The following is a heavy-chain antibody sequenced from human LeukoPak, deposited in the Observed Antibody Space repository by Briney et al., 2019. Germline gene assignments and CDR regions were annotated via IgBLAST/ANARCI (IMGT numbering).Heavy chain of an antibody. Sequence: PGGSLRLSCAASGFTFSSYAMHWVRQAPGKGLEWVAVISYDGSNKYYADYVKGRFTISRDNAKNTLYLQMNSLRAEDTAVYYCAKDMSSGSYRAFDIWGQGTMVTVSS. CDR1: GFTFSSYA. CDR2: ISYDGSNK. V-gene: IGHV3-30-3*01. J-gene: IGHJ3*02. CDR3: AKDMSSGSYRAFDI. D-gene: IGHD1-26*01.